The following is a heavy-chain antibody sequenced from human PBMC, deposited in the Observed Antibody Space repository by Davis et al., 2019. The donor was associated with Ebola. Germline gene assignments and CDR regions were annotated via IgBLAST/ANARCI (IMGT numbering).Heavy chain of an antibody. J-gene: IGHJ4*02. CDR2: INPNSGGT. CDR3: ARDRDVLLRQTDY. Sequence: AASVKVSCKASGYTFTSYYMHWVRQAPGQGLEWMGRINPNSGGTNYAQKFQGRVTMTRDTSISTAYMELRSLRSDDTAVYYCARDRDVLLRQTDYWGQGTLVTVSS. V-gene: IGHV1-2*06. D-gene: IGHD2-15*01. CDR1: GYTFTSYY.